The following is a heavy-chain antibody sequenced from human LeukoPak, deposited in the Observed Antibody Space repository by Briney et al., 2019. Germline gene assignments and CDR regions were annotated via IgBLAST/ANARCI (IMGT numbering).Heavy chain of an antibody. CDR2: ISYDGSNK. CDR3: AKPFDPLGYYFDY. V-gene: IGHV3-30*18. Sequence: ETGGSLRLSCAASGFTFSSYGMHWVRQAPGKGLEWVAVISYDGSNKYYADSVKGRFTISRDNSENTLYLQMNSLRAEDTAVYYCAKPFDPLGYYFDYWGQGTLVTVSS. D-gene: IGHD7-27*01. J-gene: IGHJ4*02. CDR1: GFTFSSYG.